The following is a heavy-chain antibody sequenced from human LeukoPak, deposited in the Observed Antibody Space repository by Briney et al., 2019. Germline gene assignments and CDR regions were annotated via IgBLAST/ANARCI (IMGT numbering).Heavy chain of an antibody. D-gene: IGHD3-22*01. CDR2: IYSSGST. Sequence: GGSLRLSCAASGFTVSSNYMNWVRQAPGKGLEWVSVIYSSGSTYYADSVKGRFTISRDNSKNTLYLQMNSLRAEDTAVYYCARGRTVVVGAEIDYWGQGTLVTVSS. CDR3: ARGRTVVVGAEIDY. J-gene: IGHJ4*02. V-gene: IGHV3-53*01. CDR1: GFTVSSNY.